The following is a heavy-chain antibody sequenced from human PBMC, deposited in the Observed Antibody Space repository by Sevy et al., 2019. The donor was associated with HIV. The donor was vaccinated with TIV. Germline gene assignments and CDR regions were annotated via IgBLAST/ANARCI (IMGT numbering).Heavy chain of an antibody. CDR1: GFTFSSYG. V-gene: IGHV3-30*18. CDR2: ISYDGSNK. CDR3: AKDRREWELLLGESDY. J-gene: IGHJ4*02. D-gene: IGHD1-26*01. Sequence: GGSLRLSCAASGFTFSSYGMHWVRQAPGKGLEWVAVISYDGSNKYYADSVKGRFTISRGNSKNTLYLQMNSLRAEDTAVYYCAKDRREWELLLGESDYWGQGTLVTVSS.